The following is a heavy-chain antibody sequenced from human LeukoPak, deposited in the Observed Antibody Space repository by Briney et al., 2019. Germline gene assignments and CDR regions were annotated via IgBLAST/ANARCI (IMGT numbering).Heavy chain of an antibody. CDR3: AGNYGPYYFDY. Sequence: GGSLRLSCAAFGFTFSGYAMSWVRQAPGKGLEWVSAISASGDSTYYADSVKGRFTISRDNSKNTPYLQMNSLRAEDTAVYYCAGNYGPYYFDYWGQGTLVTVSS. V-gene: IGHV3-23*01. J-gene: IGHJ4*02. D-gene: IGHD3-10*01. CDR1: GFTFSGYA. CDR2: ISASGDST.